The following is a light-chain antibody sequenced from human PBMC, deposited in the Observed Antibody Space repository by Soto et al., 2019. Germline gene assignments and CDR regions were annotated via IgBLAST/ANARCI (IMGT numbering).Light chain of an antibody. Sequence: EVVLTQSPGTLSLSPGERATLSCRASQNIRGNELAWYQQKPGQAPRLLIYRGSSKATGIPDRFSGRGYGTDFALTFARLEPEDFAVYYCQDYGTSAPWTFGQGTKVEIK. V-gene: IGKV3-20*01. J-gene: IGKJ1*01. CDR2: RGS. CDR3: QDYGTSAPWT. CDR1: QNIRGNE.